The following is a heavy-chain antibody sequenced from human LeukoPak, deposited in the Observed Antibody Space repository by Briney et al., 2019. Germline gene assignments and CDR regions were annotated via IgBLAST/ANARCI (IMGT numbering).Heavy chain of an antibody. Sequence: PGGSLRLSCAASGFTFSGYPIHWVRQAPGKGLEWVAVISYDGSNKYYADSVKGRFTISRDNSKNTLYLQMNSLRAEDTAVYYCARDGEYGGYYYGMDVWGQGTTVTVSS. V-gene: IGHV3-30-3*01. CDR3: ARDGEYGGYYYGMDV. D-gene: IGHD4/OR15-4a*01. CDR1: GFTFSGYP. CDR2: ISYDGSNK. J-gene: IGHJ6*02.